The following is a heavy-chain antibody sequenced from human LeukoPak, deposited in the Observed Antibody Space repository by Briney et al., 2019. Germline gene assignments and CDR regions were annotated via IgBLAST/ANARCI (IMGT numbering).Heavy chain of an antibody. V-gene: IGHV3-33*01. J-gene: IGHJ4*02. Sequence: PGGSLRLPCAASGFTFSSYGMHWVRQAPGKGLEWVAVIWYDGSNKYYADSVKGRFTISRDNSKNTLYLQMNSLIAEDTAVYYCAREGDYWGQGTLVTVSS. CDR1: GFTFSSYG. CDR3: AREGDY. CDR2: IWYDGSNK.